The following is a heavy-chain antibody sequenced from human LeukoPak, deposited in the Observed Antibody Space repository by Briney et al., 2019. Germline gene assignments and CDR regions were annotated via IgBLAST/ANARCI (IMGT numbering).Heavy chain of an antibody. Sequence: GASVKVSCKASGGTFSSYAISWVRQAPGQGLEWMGGIIPIFGTANYAQKFQGRVTITADESTSTAYMELSSLRSEDTAVYYCAILPEMATIVFDYWGQGTLVTVSS. J-gene: IGHJ4*02. CDR2: IIPIFGTA. D-gene: IGHD5-24*01. CDR1: GGTFSSYA. V-gene: IGHV1-69*13. CDR3: AILPEMATIVFDY.